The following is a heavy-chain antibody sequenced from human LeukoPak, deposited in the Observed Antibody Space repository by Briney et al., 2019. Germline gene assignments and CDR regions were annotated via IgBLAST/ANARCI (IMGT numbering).Heavy chain of an antibody. CDR1: GFTFSVAW. CDR3: AKDYFGSIDY. Sequence: PGGSLRLSCTASGFTFSVAWMHWVRQAPGKGLVWVSVIKSDGSGTTYADSVKGRFTISRDNAKNTVYLQMNSLRADDTAMYYCAKDYFGSIDYWDQGTLVTVSS. D-gene: IGHD2/OR15-2a*01. V-gene: IGHV3-74*01. J-gene: IGHJ4*02. CDR2: IKSDGSGT.